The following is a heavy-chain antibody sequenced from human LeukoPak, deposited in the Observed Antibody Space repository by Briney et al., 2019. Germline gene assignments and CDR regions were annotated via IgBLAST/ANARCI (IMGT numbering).Heavy chain of an antibody. J-gene: IGHJ4*02. CDR2: IWYDGSNK. V-gene: IGHV3-33*01. D-gene: IGHD6-19*01. Sequence: GRSLRLSCAASGFTFSSYGMHWVRQAPGKGLEWVAVIWYDGSNKYYADSVKGRFTISRDNSKNTLYLQMNSLRAEDTAVYYCARDPRQWLAGWLDYWGQGTLVTVSS. CDR3: ARDPRQWLAGWLDY. CDR1: GFTFSSYG.